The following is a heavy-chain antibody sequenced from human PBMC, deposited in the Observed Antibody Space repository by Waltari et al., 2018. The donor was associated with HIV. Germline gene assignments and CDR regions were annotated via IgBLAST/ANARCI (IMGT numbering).Heavy chain of an antibody. Sequence: QVQLQQWGAGLLKPSETLSLTCAVYGGSFSDHYWSWIRQHPGKGLEWVGEINHSGSTNYNPPLKSRVTISVDTSRNQFSLKLGSVTAADTAVYYCARGGNYYRSGSYYKLDYWGQGTLVTVSS. CDR1: GGSFSDHY. CDR3: ARGGNYYRSGSYYKLDY. D-gene: IGHD3-10*01. CDR2: INHSGST. J-gene: IGHJ4*02. V-gene: IGHV4-34*01.